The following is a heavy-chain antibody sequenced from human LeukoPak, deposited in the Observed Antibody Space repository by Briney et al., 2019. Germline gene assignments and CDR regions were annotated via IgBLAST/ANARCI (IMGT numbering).Heavy chain of an antibody. Sequence: SETLSLTCTVSGGSISSYYWSLIRQPPGKGLEWIGYIYYSGSTNYNPSLKSRVTISVDTSKNQFSLNLSSVTAADTAVHYCARDRRGYGDYAAFWFDPWGQGSLVSVSS. CDR3: ARDRRGYGDYAAFWFDP. CDR1: GGSISSYY. V-gene: IGHV4-59*01. D-gene: IGHD4-17*01. CDR2: IYYSGST. J-gene: IGHJ5*02.